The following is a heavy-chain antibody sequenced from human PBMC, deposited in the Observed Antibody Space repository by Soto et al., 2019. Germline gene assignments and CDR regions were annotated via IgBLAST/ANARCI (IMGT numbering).Heavy chain of an antibody. J-gene: IGHJ6*02. D-gene: IGHD3-3*01. Sequence: GGSLRLSCAASGFTFSNAWMSWVRQAPGKGLEWVGRIKSKTDGGTTDYAAPVKGRSTISRDDSKNTLYLQMNSLKTEDTAVYYCTTEQKYYDFWSGYYPNGMDVWGQGTTVTVSS. CDR1: GFTFSNAW. V-gene: IGHV3-15*01. CDR2: IKSKTDGGTT. CDR3: TTEQKYYDFWSGYYPNGMDV.